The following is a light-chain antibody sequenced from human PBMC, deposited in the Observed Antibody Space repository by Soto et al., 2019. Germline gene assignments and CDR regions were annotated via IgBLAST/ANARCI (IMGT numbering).Light chain of an antibody. Sequence: DIQLTQSPSSLSASVADRVTITCRASQSISSYLNWYQQKPGEAPKLLIYAASSLQSGVPSRFSGSGSGTDFTLTISSLQPEDFAAYYCQQSYSTPRTFGQGTNLEIK. CDR1: QSISSY. CDR2: AAS. CDR3: QQSYSTPRT. J-gene: IGKJ2*01. V-gene: IGKV1-39*01.